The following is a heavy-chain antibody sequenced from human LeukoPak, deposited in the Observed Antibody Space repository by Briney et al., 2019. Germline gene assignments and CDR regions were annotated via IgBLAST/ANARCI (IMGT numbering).Heavy chain of an antibody. J-gene: IGHJ4*02. CDR1: GYTLTSHG. CDR2: ISFYDGNT. V-gene: IGHV1-18*01. CDR3: ARSGHYGDYPMGY. Sequence: ASVKVSCKASGYTLTSHGISWVRQAPGQGLEWMGWISFYDGNTNYAQKLQGRMTMTTDTTTSTAYMELRSLRSDDTAVYYCARSGHYGDYPMGYWGQGTLVTVSS. D-gene: IGHD4-17*01.